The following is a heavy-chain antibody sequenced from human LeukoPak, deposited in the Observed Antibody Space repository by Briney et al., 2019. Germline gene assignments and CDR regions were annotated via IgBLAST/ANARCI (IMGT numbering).Heavy chain of an antibody. CDR3: AKEAAPGRHFDY. CDR2: IWYDGSNK. J-gene: IGHJ4*02. D-gene: IGHD3-10*01. Sequence: GGSLRLSCAASGFTFSSYGMHWVRQAPGKGLEWVAVIWYDGSNKYYADPVKGRFTISRDNSKNTLYLQMNSLRAEDTAVYYCAKEAAPGRHFDYWGQGTLVTVSS. CDR1: GFTFSSYG. V-gene: IGHV3-33*06.